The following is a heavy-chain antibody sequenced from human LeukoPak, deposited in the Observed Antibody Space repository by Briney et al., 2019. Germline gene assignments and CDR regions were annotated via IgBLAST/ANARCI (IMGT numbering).Heavy chain of an antibody. V-gene: IGHV4-38-2*02. J-gene: IGHJ4*02. CDR2: IYHSGSA. CDR3: ARLPTVTFFDY. D-gene: IGHD4-17*01. CDR1: RYSISSGYY. Sequence: SETLSLTPTVSRYSISSGYYWGWTPRPPGKGLEWIGSIYHSGSASYNPSLKSRVTILVDTSKNQFSLKLSSVTAADTVVYYCARLPTVTFFDYWGQGTLVTVSS.